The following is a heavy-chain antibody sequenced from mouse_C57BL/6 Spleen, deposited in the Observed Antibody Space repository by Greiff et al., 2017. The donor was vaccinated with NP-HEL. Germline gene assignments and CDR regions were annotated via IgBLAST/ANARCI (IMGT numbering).Heavy chain of an antibody. CDR2: IYPSDSET. Sequence: QVQLQQPGAELVRPGSSVKLSCKASGYTFTSYWMDWVKQRPGQGLEWIGNIYPSDSETHYNQKFKDKATLTVDKSSSTAYMQRSSLTSEDSAVYYCAREMAAMDYWGQGTSVTVSS. V-gene: IGHV1-61*01. CDR1: GYTFTSYW. D-gene: IGHD2-3*01. J-gene: IGHJ4*01. CDR3: AREMAAMDY.